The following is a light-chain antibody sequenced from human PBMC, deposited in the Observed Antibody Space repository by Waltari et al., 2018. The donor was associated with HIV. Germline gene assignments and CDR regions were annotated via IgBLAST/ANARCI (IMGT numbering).Light chain of an antibody. V-gene: IGLV1-51*01. J-gene: IGLJ2*01. Sequence: QPVFPQPPSLSAAPGPCVSITCSGRRSNLGLTYIPWYQQFPRTAPKIRIYDNNGRPSASPDRFSGSKAGRSATLDIIGLRNGDEADYYCVSWDSSRRGVLFGGGTKLTVL. CDR3: VSWDSSRRGVL. CDR2: DNN. CDR1: RSNLGLTY.